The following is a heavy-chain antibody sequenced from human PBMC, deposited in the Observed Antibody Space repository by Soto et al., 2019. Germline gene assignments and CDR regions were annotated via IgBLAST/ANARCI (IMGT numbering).Heavy chain of an antibody. V-gene: IGHV4-34*01. CDR2: VNHSGST. Sequence: QVQLQQWGAGLLKPSETLSLTCAVYGGSFSGYYWSWIRQPPGQGLEWIGEVNHSGSTNSNPSLKRRVTISVDTSKDPFSLKLSSVPAADTAVYYCARGYYGAGRKLDPWGQGTLVTVSS. D-gene: IGHD3-10*01. CDR3: ARGYYGAGRKLDP. CDR1: GGSFSGYY. J-gene: IGHJ5*02.